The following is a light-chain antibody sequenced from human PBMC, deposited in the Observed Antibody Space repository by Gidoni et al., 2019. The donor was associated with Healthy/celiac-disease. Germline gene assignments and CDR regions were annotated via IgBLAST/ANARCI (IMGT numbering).Light chain of an antibody. CDR1: QSVSSY. Sequence: VLTQSPAPLSLSPGERATLSCRASQSVSSYLDWYQQKPGQAPRLLIYDASNRATGIPARFSGSGSGTEFTLTISSLEPEDVAVYYCQQRSNWPLMYTFGQGTKLEIK. CDR3: QQRSNWPLMYT. CDR2: DAS. V-gene: IGKV3-11*01. J-gene: IGKJ2*01.